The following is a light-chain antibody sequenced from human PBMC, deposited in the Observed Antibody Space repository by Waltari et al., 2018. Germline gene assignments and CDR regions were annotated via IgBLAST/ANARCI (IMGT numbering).Light chain of an antibody. J-gene: IGKJ2*01. CDR3: QPYRYYPYP. CDR1: QSLRSW. Sequence: DIQMTQSPSTLSASVGARVTITCRTSQSLRSWFAWYQQKPEKAPKLLIYKGSTLESGVSSTFSGSGSGTEFTLTISSLQTDDFATYYCQPYRYYPYPFGQGTKLEI. CDR2: KGS. V-gene: IGKV1-5*03.